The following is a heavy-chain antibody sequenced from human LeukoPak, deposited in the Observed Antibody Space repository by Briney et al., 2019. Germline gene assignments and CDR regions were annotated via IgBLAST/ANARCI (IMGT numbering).Heavy chain of an antibody. V-gene: IGHV3-30-3*01. D-gene: IGHD1-26*01. CDR1: GFTFSSYA. Sequence: GGSLRLSCAASGFTFSSYAMHWVRQAPGKGLEWVAVISYDGSNKYYADSVEGRFTISRDNSRNTLYLQMNSLRAEDTAVYYCARVSEGATRFDYWGQGTLVTVSS. CDR3: ARVSEGATRFDY. CDR2: ISYDGSNK. J-gene: IGHJ4*02.